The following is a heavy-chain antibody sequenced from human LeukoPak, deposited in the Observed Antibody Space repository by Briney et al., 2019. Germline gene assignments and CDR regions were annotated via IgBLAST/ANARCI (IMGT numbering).Heavy chain of an antibody. CDR3: ARDRSSGGSYYGMDV. Sequence: SETLSLTCTVSGGSITTYYWSWIRQPPGKGLEWIGYTYYSGSTKCNPSLKSRVTISLDTSKNKFSLKLNSVTAADTAVYYCARDRSSGGSYYGMDVWGQGTTVAVSS. V-gene: IGHV4-59*01. D-gene: IGHD3-22*01. CDR1: GGSITTYY. CDR2: TYYSGST. J-gene: IGHJ6*02.